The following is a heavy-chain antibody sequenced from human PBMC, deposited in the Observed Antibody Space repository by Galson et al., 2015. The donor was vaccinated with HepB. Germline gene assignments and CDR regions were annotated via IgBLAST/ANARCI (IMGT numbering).Heavy chain of an antibody. CDR1: GFTFSRLG. D-gene: IGHD1-1*01. J-gene: IGHJ4*02. CDR3: AKGTTDIDY. Sequence: SLRLSCAASGFTFSRLGMTWVRQAPGKGLECVSAIGVSSGNTDYADSVKGRFTISRDNSKNMLYLQMNDLRAEDTAVYYCAKGTTDIDYWGQGTLVTVSS. CDR2: IGVSSGNT. V-gene: IGHV3-23*01.